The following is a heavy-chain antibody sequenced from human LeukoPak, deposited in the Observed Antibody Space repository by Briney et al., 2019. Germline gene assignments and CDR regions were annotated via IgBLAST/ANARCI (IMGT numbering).Heavy chain of an antibody. CDR3: GRGGEGTTSGDY. Sequence: GESLKISCKGSAYSFTSYWSGWVRQLPGKGLEWMGIIYPRDSDTRYSPSFQGQVTISADKSISTAYPQWSSLQASDTAMYYWGRGGEGTTSGDYWGQGTLVTVSS. J-gene: IGHJ4*02. CDR2: IYPRDSDT. V-gene: IGHV5-51*01. CDR1: AYSFTSYW. D-gene: IGHD2/OR15-2a*01.